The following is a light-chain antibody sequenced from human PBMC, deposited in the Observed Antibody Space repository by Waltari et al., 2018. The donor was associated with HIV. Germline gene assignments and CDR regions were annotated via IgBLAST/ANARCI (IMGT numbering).Light chain of an antibody. CDR2: AAS. CDR1: PAVSNY. CDR3: QQSFNNPRA. V-gene: IGKV1-39*01. Sequence: DIQMTQSPSSLSASLGARVTNTCRASPAVSNYLNWYQQKPGKAPQLLIYAASSLKGGVPSRFSGSGSGTEFTLTISSLQPEDFATYYCQQSFNNPRAFGQGTKVEVK. J-gene: IGKJ1*01.